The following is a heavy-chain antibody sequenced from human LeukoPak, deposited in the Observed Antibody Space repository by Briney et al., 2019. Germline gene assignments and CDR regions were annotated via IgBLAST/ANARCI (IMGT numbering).Heavy chain of an antibody. CDR3: ARDRETTMIVVVITPPDV. D-gene: IGHD3-22*01. CDR1: GFTFSSFS. Sequence: GGSLRLPCAASGFTFSSFSMNWVRQAPGKGLEWVSSISSGGNYLYYADSVKGRFTISRDNAQNSLYLQMNSLRAEDTAVYYCARDRETTMIVVVITPPDVWGQGTTVTVSS. J-gene: IGHJ6*02. V-gene: IGHV3-21*01. CDR2: ISSGGNYL.